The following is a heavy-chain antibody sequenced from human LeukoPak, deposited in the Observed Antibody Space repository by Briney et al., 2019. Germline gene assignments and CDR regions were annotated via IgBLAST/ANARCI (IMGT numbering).Heavy chain of an antibody. CDR1: GFTFSDYY. J-gene: IGHJ4*02. D-gene: IGHD3-16*01. Sequence: PGGSLRLSCAASGFTFSDYYMSWIRQAPGKGLEWVSYISGSSDNTNYADSVKGRFTISRDNAKNSLYLQMNSLRDEDTAVYYCARVRENYVWGSFPFDYWGQGTLVTVSS. V-gene: IGHV3-11*06. CDR2: ISGSSDNT. CDR3: ARVRENYVWGSFPFDY.